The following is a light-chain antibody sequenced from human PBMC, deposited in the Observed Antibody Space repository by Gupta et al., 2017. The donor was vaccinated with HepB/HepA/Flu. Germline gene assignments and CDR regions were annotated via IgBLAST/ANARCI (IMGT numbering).Light chain of an antibody. J-gene: IGLJ2*01. CDR1: SSDVGRYNY. CDR3: CSYEGSKIFLV. V-gene: IGLV2-11*01. Sequence: QPALTQPRSVSGSPGQSVTISCSGTSSDVGRYNYVSWYQHRPGKGPKLIIYDVNKWPSGVPGRFSGSKSGNTASLTISGLQAEDEAVYYCCSYEGSKIFLVFGEGTKLTVL. CDR2: DVN.